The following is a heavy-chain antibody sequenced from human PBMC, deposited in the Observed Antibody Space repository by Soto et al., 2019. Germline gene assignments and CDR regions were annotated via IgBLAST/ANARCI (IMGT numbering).Heavy chain of an antibody. V-gene: IGHV1-58*02. D-gene: IGHD6-13*01. CDR1: GFTFTSSA. CDR3: AAAEGSSSWYPDY. Sequence: QMQLVQSGPEVKKPGTSVKVSCKASGFTFTSSAMEWVRQARGQRPEWIGWIVVGSGNTNYAQKFPERGTITRDMSTSTAYMELSSLRSEDTAVYYCAAAEGSSSWYPDYWGQGTLVTVSS. CDR2: IVVGSGNT. J-gene: IGHJ4*02.